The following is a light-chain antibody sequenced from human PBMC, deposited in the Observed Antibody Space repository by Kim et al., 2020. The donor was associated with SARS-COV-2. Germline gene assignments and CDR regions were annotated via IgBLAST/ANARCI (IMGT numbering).Light chain of an antibody. V-gene: IGKV3-20*01. CDR2: GAS. CDR3: QQDGSTPGT. J-gene: IGKJ1*01. Sequence: YPGERATLTCRAGQIISSTILAWYQQRPGQDPKLLIYGASSIATGISDRFSVSGSGTDLTITISRLEPEDFAVYYCQQDGSTPGTFGQGTKVDI. CDR1: QIISSTI.